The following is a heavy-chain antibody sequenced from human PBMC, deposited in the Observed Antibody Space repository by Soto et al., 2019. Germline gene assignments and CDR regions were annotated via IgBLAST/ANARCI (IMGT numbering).Heavy chain of an antibody. D-gene: IGHD5-12*01. J-gene: IGHJ4*02. V-gene: IGHV5-51*01. Sequence: EVQLVQSGAEVRKPGESLQISCKGFGYTFTTNWIAWVRQMPGKGLERMGIIYPSDSDTKYSPSFQGQVTISVDKSINTAYLQWSSLKASDTAMYYCARGSGYHNYWGQGTLVTVSS. CDR2: IYPSDSDT. CDR3: ARGSGYHNY. CDR1: GYTFTTNW.